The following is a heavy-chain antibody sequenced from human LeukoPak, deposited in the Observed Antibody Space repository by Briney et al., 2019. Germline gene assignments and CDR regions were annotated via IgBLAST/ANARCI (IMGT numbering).Heavy chain of an antibody. V-gene: IGHV1-69*05. D-gene: IGHD2-2*01. Sequence: ASVKVSCKASGVTFSTYAMSWVRQAPGQGLEWMGGIIPIFGTANYAQKFQGRVTITTDESTSTAYMELSSLRSEDTAVYYCARVGAVVVPALDYWGQGTLVTVSS. CDR2: IIPIFGTA. CDR1: GVTFSTYA. CDR3: ARVGAVVVPALDY. J-gene: IGHJ4*02.